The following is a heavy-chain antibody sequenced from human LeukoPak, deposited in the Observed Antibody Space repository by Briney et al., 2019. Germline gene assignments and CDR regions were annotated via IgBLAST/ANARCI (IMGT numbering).Heavy chain of an antibody. J-gene: IGHJ4*02. CDR3: ARPHGPGRLQGIDY. D-gene: IGHD3-10*01. Sequence: GESLKISCKGSGYDFTSYWIGWVRQMPGKGLEWMGIIFPDDSDTRYSPSFQGQVTFSADKSISTAYLQWSSLKASDTAIYYCARPHGPGRLQGIDYWGQGTLVTVSS. V-gene: IGHV5-51*01. CDR1: GYDFTSYW. CDR2: IFPDDSDT.